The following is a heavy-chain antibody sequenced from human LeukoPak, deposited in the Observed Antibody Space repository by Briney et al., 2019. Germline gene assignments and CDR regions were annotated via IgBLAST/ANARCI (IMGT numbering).Heavy chain of an antibody. CDR1: GYTFTSYG. V-gene: IGHV1-18*01. CDR2: ISAYNGNT. Sequence: ASVKVSCKASGYTFTSYGISWVRQAPGQGLEWMGWISAYNGNTDYAQELQGRVTMTTDTSTSTAYMELRSLRSDDTAVYYCARDLRYSSGWYNVDYWGQGTLVTVSS. J-gene: IGHJ4*02. CDR3: ARDLRYSSGWYNVDY. D-gene: IGHD6-19*01.